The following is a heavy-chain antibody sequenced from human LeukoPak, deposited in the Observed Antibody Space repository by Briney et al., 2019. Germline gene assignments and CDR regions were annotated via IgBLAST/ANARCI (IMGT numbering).Heavy chain of an antibody. Sequence: SETLSLTCAVYGGSFSGYYWSWIRQPPGKGLEWSGEINHSGSTNYNPSLKSRVTVSVDTSKNQFSLKLSSVTAADTAVYYCARGPEIQLLRSWGQGTLVTVSS. V-gene: IGHV4-34*01. J-gene: IGHJ5*02. CDR2: INHSGST. CDR1: GGSFSGYY. D-gene: IGHD5-18*01. CDR3: ARGPEIQLLRS.